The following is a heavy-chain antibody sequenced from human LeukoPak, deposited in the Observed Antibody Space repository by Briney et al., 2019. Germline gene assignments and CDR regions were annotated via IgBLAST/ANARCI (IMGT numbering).Heavy chain of an antibody. J-gene: IGHJ4*02. CDR3: ARGTGYSVFDY. CDR1: GFTFSSYW. V-gene: IGHV3-74*01. CDR2: INSDGSST. D-gene: IGHD5-24*01. Sequence: GGSLRLSCAASGFTFSSYWMNWVRQAPGKGLVWVSRINSDGSSTSYADSVKGRFTISRDNAKNTLYLQMNSLRGEDTAVYYCARGTGYSVFDYWGQGTLVTGSS.